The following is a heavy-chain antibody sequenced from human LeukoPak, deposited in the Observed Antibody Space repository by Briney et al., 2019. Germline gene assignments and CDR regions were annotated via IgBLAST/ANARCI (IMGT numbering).Heavy chain of an antibody. J-gene: IGHJ4*02. D-gene: IGHD3-10*01. Sequence: GASVKVSCKASGYTFTGYYMHWVRQAPGQGLEWMGWINPNSGGTNYAQKFQGRVTMTRDTSISTAYMELSRLRSDDTAVYYCARGDTYYYGSGILFDYWGQGTLVTVSS. CDR1: GYTFTGYY. CDR2: INPNSGGT. V-gene: IGHV1-2*02. CDR3: ARGDTYYYGSGILFDY.